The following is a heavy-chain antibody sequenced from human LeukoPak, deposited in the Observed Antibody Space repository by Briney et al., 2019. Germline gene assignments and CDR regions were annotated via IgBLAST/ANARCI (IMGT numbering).Heavy chain of an antibody. V-gene: IGHV4-30-2*01. Sequence: SETLSLTCTVSGGSINSGHYYWSWIRRPPGKGLEWIGYIYQSGSTYYNPSLMSRVTISVDRSKTQFSLELTSVTAADTAMYYCTRNTAYCLDCWGQGTLVTVSS. D-gene: IGHD1-26*01. J-gene: IGHJ4*02. CDR3: TRNTAYCLDC. CDR2: IYQSGST. CDR1: GGSINSGHYY.